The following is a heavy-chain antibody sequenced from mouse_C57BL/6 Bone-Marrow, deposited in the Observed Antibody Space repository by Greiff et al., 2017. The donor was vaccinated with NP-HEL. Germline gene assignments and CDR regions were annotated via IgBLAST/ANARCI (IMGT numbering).Heavy chain of an antibody. J-gene: IGHJ3*01. D-gene: IGHD2-2*01. Sequence: VQLQQSGAELVMPGASVKLSCKASGYTFTSYWMHWVKQRPGQGLEWIGEIDSSDSYTNYNQKFKGKSTLTVDKSSSTAYMQLSSLTSEDSAVYYCARGYGYGWFAYWGQGTLVTVSA. CDR1: GYTFTSYW. V-gene: IGHV1-69*01. CDR3: ARGYGYGWFAY. CDR2: IDSSDSYT.